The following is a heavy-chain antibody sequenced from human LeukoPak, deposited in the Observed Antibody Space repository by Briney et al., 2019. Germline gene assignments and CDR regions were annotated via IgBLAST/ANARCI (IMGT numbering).Heavy chain of an antibody. CDR2: IYYSENT. V-gene: IGHV4-59*08. J-gene: IGHJ4*02. CDR1: GGSISGYY. Sequence: KPSETLSLTCTVSGGSISGYYWSWIQQPPGRGLEWIGYIYYSENTNYNPSLKSRVTISLDTSKNQFSLKLNSVTTADTAVYFCTRRVAVAGTPNAYFDYWGQGILVIVSS. CDR3: TRRVAVAGTPNAYFDY. D-gene: IGHD6-19*01.